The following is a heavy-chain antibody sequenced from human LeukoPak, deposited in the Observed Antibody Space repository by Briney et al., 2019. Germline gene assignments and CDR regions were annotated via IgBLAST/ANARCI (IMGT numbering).Heavy chain of an antibody. D-gene: IGHD4-17*01. Sequence: GASVKVSCKASGYTFTSYAMNWVRQAPGQGLEWMGWINTNTGNPTYAQGFTGRFVFSLDTSVSTAYLQISSLRAEDTAVYYCASPGYGDGDAFDIWGQGTMVTVSS. V-gene: IGHV7-4-1*02. CDR2: INTNTGNP. CDR1: GYTFTSYA. J-gene: IGHJ3*02. CDR3: ASPGYGDGDAFDI.